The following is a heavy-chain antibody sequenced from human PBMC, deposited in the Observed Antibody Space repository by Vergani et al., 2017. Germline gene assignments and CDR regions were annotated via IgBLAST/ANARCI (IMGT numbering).Heavy chain of an antibody. Sequence: QVQLQESGPGLVKPSETLSLTCTVSGGSVSSGSYYWSWIRQPAGKGLEWIGYIYYSGSTYYNPSLKSRVTISVDTSKNQFSLKLSSVTAADTAVYYCARRGHEGYFDYWGQGTLVTVSS. V-gene: IGHV4-61*10. CDR2: IYYSGST. J-gene: IGHJ4*02. CDR1: GGSVSSGSYY. CDR3: ARRGHEGYFDY.